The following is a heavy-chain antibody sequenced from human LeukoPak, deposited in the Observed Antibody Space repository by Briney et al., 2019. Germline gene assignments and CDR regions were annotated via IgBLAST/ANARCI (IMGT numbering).Heavy chain of an antibody. J-gene: IGHJ6*02. CDR3: AKEYYDILTGYPYYYGMDV. Sequence: GGSLRLSCAASGFTFSSYAMSGVRQAPGKGLEWVSAISGSGGSTYYADSVKGRFTISRDNSKNTLYLKMNSLRDEDTAVYYCAKEYYDILTGYPYYYGMDVWGQGTTVTVSS. CDR1: GFTFSSYA. CDR2: ISGSGGST. V-gene: IGHV3-23*01. D-gene: IGHD3-9*01.